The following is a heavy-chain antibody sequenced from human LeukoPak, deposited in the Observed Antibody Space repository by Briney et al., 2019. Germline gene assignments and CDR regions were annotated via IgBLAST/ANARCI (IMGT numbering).Heavy chain of an antibody. J-gene: IGHJ4*02. CDR3: ATAGIAVAGFDY. CDR1: GYTLTELS. CDR2: LDPEDGET. D-gene: IGHD6-19*01. Sequence: ASVKVSCKVSGYTLTELSMHWVRQAPGKGLEWMGGLDPEDGETIYAQKFQGRVTMTEDTSTDTAYMELSSLRSEDTAVYYCATAGIAVAGFDYWGQGTLVTVSS. V-gene: IGHV1-24*01.